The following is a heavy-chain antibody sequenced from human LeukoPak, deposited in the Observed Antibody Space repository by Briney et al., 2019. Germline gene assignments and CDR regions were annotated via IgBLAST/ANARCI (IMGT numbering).Heavy chain of an antibody. CDR2: ISGTGSV. Sequence: GGSLRLSCAASGFSLSTFNMNWDRQAPGKGLEWVSCISGTGSVYYAASVRGRFTLSRDNAGNSLFLQLNSLRTEDTAVYFCARDLPGSSWYALDSWGQGTLVTVSS. D-gene: IGHD6-13*01. CDR1: GFSLSTFN. V-gene: IGHV3-69-1*01. J-gene: IGHJ5*01. CDR3: ARDLPGSSWYALDS.